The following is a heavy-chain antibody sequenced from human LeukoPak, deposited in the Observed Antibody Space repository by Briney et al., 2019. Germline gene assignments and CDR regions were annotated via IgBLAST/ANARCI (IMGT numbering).Heavy chain of an antibody. Sequence: ASVKVSCKASGYTFTGYYMHWVRQAPGQGLEWMGWINPNGGGTNYAQKFQGRVTMTRDTSISTAYMELSRLRSDDTAVYYCATSVGSGSYHIFDVFDIWGQGTMVIVSS. CDR3: ATSVGSGSYHIFDVFDI. V-gene: IGHV1-2*02. J-gene: IGHJ3*02. CDR1: GYTFTGYY. D-gene: IGHD1-26*01. CDR2: INPNGGGT.